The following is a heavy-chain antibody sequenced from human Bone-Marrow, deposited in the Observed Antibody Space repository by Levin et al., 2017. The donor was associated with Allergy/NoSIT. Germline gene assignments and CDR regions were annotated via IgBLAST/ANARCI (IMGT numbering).Heavy chain of an antibody. CDR1: GVSINNYF. D-gene: IGHD6-19*01. CDR2: IYSTASS. CDR3: ARAGDWESSVWYGTKDYAMEF. Sequence: SQTLSLTXNVSGVSINNYFWSWIRQPPGKGLEWIGYIYSTASSSYNPSLTNRVTMSIETSKNQVSLKLRSVTAADTAVYYCARAGDWESSVWYGTKDYAMEFWGQGTTVTVSS. J-gene: IGHJ6*02. V-gene: IGHV4-59*01.